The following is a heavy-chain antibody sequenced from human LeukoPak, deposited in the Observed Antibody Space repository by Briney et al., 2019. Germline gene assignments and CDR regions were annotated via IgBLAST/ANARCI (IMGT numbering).Heavy chain of an antibody. V-gene: IGHV3-30-3*01. CDR2: ISYDGSNK. CDR1: GFTFSSYA. Sequence: GGSLRLSCAASGFTFSSYAMHWVRQAPGKGLEWVAVISYDGSNKYYADSVKGRFTISRDNSKNTLYLQMNSLRAEDTAVYYCARDRGLYSSGWSTLDYWGQGTLVTVSS. CDR3: ARDRGLYSSGWSTLDY. J-gene: IGHJ4*02. D-gene: IGHD6-19*01.